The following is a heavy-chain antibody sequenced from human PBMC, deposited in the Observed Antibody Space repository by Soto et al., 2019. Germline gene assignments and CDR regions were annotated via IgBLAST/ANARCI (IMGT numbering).Heavy chain of an antibody. D-gene: IGHD4-17*01. J-gene: IGHJ5*02. CDR2: IWYDGSNK. V-gene: IGHV3-33*01. CDR1: GFTFSSYG. CDR3: ARDYGDYPNWFDP. Sequence: QVQLVESGGGVVQPGRSLRLSCAASGFTFSSYGMHWVRQAPGKGLEWVAVIWYDGSNKYYADSVKGRFTISRDNSKNTLYLQMNSLRAEDTAVYYCARDYGDYPNWFDPRGQGTLVTVSS.